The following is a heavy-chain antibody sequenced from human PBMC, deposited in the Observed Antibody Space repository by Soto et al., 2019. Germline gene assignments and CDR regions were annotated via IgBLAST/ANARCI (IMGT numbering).Heavy chain of an antibody. D-gene: IGHD2-15*01. CDR3: ARDPDIAVVVAAGWFDP. J-gene: IGHJ5*02. V-gene: IGHV1-2*02. CDR1: GYTFTGYY. CDR2: INPNSGGT. Sequence: GASVKVSCKASGYTFTGYYMHWVRQAPGQGLEWMGWINPNSGGTNYAQKFQGRVTMTRDTSISTAYMELSRLRSDDTAVYYCARDPDIAVVVAAGWFDPWGQGTQVTVSS.